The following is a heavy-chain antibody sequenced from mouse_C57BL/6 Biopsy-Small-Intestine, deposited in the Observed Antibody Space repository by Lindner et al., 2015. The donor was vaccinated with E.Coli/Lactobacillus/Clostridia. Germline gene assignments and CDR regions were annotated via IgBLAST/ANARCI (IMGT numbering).Heavy chain of an antibody. CDR3: AREGYYYGSSYWYFDV. CDR2: INPNNGGT. V-gene: IGHV1-22*01. Sequence: VQLQESGPELVKPGASVKMSCKASGYTFTDYNMHWVKQSHGKSLEWIGYINPNNGGTSYNQKFKGKATLTVDKSSSTAYMELRSLTSEDTAVYYCAREGYYYGSSYWYFDVWGTGTTVTVSS. J-gene: IGHJ1*03. D-gene: IGHD1-1*01. CDR1: GYTFTDYN.